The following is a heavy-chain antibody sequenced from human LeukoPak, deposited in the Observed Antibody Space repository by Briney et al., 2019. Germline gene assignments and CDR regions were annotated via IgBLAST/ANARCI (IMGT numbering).Heavy chain of an antibody. CDR1: GFSLTTPGVG. CDR3: AHSLDSTSWYGYYYYMDV. V-gene: IGHV2-5*02. D-gene: IGHD2-2*01. J-gene: IGHJ6*03. CDR2: IYWDDDK. Sequence: SGPALVKPTQTLTLTCSFSGFSLTTPGVGVGWVRQPPGKALEWLGFIYWDDDKRYRPSLKSRLTIIMDTSRSQVVLALTTVDPVDTATYFCAHSLDSTSWYGYYYYMDVWGKGTTVTVSS.